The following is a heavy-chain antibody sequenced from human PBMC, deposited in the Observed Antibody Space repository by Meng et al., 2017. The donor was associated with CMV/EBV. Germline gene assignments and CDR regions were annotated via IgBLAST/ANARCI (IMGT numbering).Heavy chain of an antibody. D-gene: IGHD3-10*01. CDR3: ARGGYGSGVPYGMDV. CDR2: IRYDGSNK. CDR1: GFTFSSYG. Sequence: GESLKISCAASGFTFSSYGMHWVRQAPGKGLEWVAFIRYDGSNKYYADSVKGRFTISRDNSKNTLYPQMNSLRAEDTAVYYCARGGYGSGVPYGMDVWGQGTTVTVSS. J-gene: IGHJ6*02. V-gene: IGHV3-30*02.